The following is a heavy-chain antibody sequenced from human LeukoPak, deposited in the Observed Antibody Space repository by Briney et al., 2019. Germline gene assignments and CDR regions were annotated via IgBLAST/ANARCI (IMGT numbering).Heavy chain of an antibody. D-gene: IGHD3-10*01. CDR3: AKDSYYGSGSYHYMDV. CDR1: GFTFSSYG. CDR2: ISWDGGST. Sequence: PGGSLRLSCAASGFTFSSYGMSWVRQAPGKGLEWVSLISWDGGSTYYADSVKGRFTISRDNSKNSLYLQMNSLRTEDTALYYCAKDSYYGSGSYHYMDVWGKGTTVTISS. J-gene: IGHJ6*03. V-gene: IGHV3-43*01.